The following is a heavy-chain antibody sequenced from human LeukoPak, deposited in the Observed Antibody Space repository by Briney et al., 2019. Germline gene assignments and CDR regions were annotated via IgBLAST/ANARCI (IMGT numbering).Heavy chain of an antibody. J-gene: IGHJ4*02. CDR2: INHSGST. CDR3: ARAPRWVTTIDY. V-gene: IGHV4-34*01. Sequence: SETLSLTCAVYGGSFSGYYWSWIRQPPGKGLEWIGEINHSGSTNYNPSLKSRATISVDTSKNQFSLKLSSVTAADTAVYYCARAPRWVTTIDYWGQGTLVTVSS. CDR1: GGSFSGYY. D-gene: IGHD4-17*01.